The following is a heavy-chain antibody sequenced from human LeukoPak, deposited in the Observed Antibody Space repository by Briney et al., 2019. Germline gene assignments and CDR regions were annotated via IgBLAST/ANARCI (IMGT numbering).Heavy chain of an antibody. CDR1: GFTFSSFW. CDR3: AKKTYYYDTSNLGWFDP. V-gene: IGHV3-7*05. J-gene: IGHJ5*02. Sequence: GGSLRLSCAASGFTFSSFWMSWVRQAPGKGLEWVANIKQDGSETYYVDSVKGRFTISRDNAKNSLYLQMNGLRAEDTAWYYCAKKTYYYDTSNLGWFDPWGQGTLVTVSS. CDR2: IKQDGSET. D-gene: IGHD3-22*01.